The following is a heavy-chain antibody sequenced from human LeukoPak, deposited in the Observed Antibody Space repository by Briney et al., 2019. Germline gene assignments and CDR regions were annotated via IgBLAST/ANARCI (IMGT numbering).Heavy chain of an antibody. J-gene: IGHJ4*02. CDR1: GFTFSSYG. CDR3: ARDRVNDYGDYLDY. V-gene: IGHV3-30*03. D-gene: IGHD4-17*01. CDR2: ISYDGSNK. Sequence: PGRSLRLSCAASGFTFSSYGMHWVRQAPGKGLEWVAVISYDGSNKYYADSVKGRFTISRDNSKNTLYLQMNSLRAEDTAVYYCARDRVNDYGDYLDYWGQGTLVTVSS.